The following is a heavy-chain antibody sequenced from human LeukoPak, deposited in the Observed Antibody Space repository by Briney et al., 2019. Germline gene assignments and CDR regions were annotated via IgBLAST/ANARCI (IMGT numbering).Heavy chain of an antibody. CDR3: AREGGIVGATTMTDFDY. V-gene: IGHV3-21*01. J-gene: IGHJ4*02. Sequence: GGSLRLSCAASGFTFSSYSMNWVRQAPGKGLEWVSSISSSSSYIYYADSVKGRFTISRDNAKNSLYLQMNSLRAEDTAVYHCAREGGIVGATTMTDFDYWGQGTLVTVSS. D-gene: IGHD1-26*01. CDR2: ISSSSSYI. CDR1: GFTFSSYS.